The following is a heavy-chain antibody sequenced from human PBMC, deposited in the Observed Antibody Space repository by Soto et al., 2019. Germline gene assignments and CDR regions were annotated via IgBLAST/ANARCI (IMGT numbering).Heavy chain of an antibody. CDR2: ISAYNGNT. Sequence: QVHLVQSGAEVKKPGASVKVSCTASGYTFTNFGISWVRQAPGQGLEWMGWISAYNGNTNYAHKFQGRVTMTPDTTTSTAYMELRILRSDDTAVYYCAGGGTPIDYWGQGTMVTVSS. CDR3: AGGGTPIDY. CDR1: GYTFTNFG. D-gene: IGHD3-16*01. V-gene: IGHV1-18*01. J-gene: IGHJ4*02.